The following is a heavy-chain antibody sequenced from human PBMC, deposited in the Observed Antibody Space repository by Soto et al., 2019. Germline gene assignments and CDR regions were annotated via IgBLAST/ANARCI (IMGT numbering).Heavy chain of an antibody. CDR2: MTGSGGDI. Sequence: PGGSLRLSCAASGFTFSIYAMMWVRQPPGKGQERVAGMTGSGGDIRYADSVKGRFTISKDNSKNTLYLQMNSLRAEDTAMYYCAKDAVYGDGLWLAANWGQGTLVTVSS. V-gene: IGHV3-23*01. CDR3: AKDAVYGDGLWLAAN. J-gene: IGHJ4*02. CDR1: GFTFSIYA. D-gene: IGHD2-21*02.